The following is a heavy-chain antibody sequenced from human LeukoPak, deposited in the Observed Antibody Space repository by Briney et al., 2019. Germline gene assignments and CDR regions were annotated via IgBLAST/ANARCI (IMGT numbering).Heavy chain of an antibody. J-gene: IGHJ3*02. V-gene: IGHV3-30*18. CDR3: AKDHAWQWLVPTAFDI. Sequence: GRSLRLSCAASGFTFSSYGMHWVRQAPGKGLEWVAVISYDGSNKYYADSVKGRFTISSDNSKNTLYLQMNSLRAEDTAVYYCAKDHAWQWLVPTAFDIWGQGTMVTVSS. D-gene: IGHD6-19*01. CDR2: ISYDGSNK. CDR1: GFTFSSYG.